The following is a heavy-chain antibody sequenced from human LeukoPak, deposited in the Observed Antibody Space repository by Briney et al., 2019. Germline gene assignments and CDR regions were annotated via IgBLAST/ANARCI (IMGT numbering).Heavy chain of an antibody. CDR1: DDSITMYY. CDR3: ARIASTGDEEYYYYMDV. CDR2: VDHTGST. V-gene: IGHV4-59*01. J-gene: IGHJ6*03. Sequence: SETLSLTCTVSDDSITMYYWTWIRQHPGKGLEWIGYVDHTGSTKFNPSLNGRVSISRDTSNNFFSLRLRSVTAADTAVYYCARIASTGDEEYYYYMDVWGKGTTVTISS. D-gene: IGHD7-27*01.